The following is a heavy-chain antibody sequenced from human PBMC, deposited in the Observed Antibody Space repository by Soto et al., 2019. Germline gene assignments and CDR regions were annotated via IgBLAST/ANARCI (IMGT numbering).Heavy chain of an antibody. Sequence: GSQRLSCAASEFTFSNYAMSWVRQAPGKGLEWVSAISYGGGTTYYPDSVKGRFTISIDNSKNTLYLQMNSLRAEDTAVYYCAKNPGYYYDSTGYHFDYWGQGTLVTVSS. V-gene: IGHV3-23*01. CDR1: EFTFSNYA. J-gene: IGHJ4*02. D-gene: IGHD3-22*01. CDR2: ISYGGGTT. CDR3: AKNPGYYYDSTGYHFDY.